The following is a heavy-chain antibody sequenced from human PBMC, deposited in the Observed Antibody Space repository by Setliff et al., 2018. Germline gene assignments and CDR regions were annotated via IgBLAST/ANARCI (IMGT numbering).Heavy chain of an antibody. CDR3: ARVAVGAMGADY. J-gene: IGHJ4*02. Sequence: ASVKVSCKASGYTFTGYYMHWVRQAPGQGLEWMGRINPNSGGTNYAQKFQGRVTMTRDTSISTAYMELSRLRSDDTAVYYCARVAVGAMGADYWGQGTLVTSPQ. V-gene: IGHV1-2*06. D-gene: IGHD1-26*01. CDR1: GYTFTGYY. CDR2: INPNSGGT.